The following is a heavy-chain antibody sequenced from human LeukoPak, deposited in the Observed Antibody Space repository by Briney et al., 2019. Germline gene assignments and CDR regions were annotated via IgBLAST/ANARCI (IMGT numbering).Heavy chain of an antibody. V-gene: IGHV4-4*07. CDR2: IYSSGTT. CDR1: GGSLSPYY. CDR3: AREGGYCNSGYCYISLDY. J-gene: IGHJ4*02. Sequence: SETLSLTCTISGGSLSPYYWNWIRQPAGKGLEWIGRIYSSGTTNYNPSLRSRVSMSVDTSKNQFSLKLSSVIAADTAVYYCAREGGYCNSGYCYISLDYWGQGALLTVSS. D-gene: IGHD2-2*02.